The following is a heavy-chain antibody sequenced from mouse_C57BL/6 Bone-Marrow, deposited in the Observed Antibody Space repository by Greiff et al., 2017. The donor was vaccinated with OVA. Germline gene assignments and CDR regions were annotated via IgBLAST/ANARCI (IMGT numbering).Heavy chain of an antibody. Sequence: QVQLQQPGAELVRPGTSVKLSCKASGYTFTNYWMHWVKQRPGQGLEWIGVIAPSDSYINYNQKFKGRATLTVDTSSSTAYMHLSSLTSEDSAVYYCAHYGSILSLHYCGQGTSLSVSS. V-gene: IGHV1-59*01. J-gene: IGHJ2*02. D-gene: IGHD1-1*01. CDR3: AHYGSILSLHY. CDR2: IAPSDSYI. CDR1: GYTFTNYW.